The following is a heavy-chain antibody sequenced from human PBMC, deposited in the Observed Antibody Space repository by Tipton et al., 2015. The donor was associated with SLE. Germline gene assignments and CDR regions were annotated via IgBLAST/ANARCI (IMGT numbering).Heavy chain of an antibody. D-gene: IGHD6-13*01. Sequence: TLSLTCTVSGGSFNSSRFYWGWIRQSPGKGLEWIGEINHSGSTNDNPSLKSRVSISVDTAKNQFSLKLSSVTAADTAVYYCARHVGNSSPGGYYYGMDVWGQGTTVTVS. J-gene: IGHJ6*02. CDR3: ARHVGNSSPGGYYYGMDV. CDR1: GGSFNSSRFY. V-gene: IGHV4-39*01. CDR2: INHSGST.